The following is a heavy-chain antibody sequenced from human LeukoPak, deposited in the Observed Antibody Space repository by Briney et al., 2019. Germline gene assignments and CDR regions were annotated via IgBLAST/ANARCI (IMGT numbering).Heavy chain of an antibody. Sequence: PGGSLRLSCAASGFTFTSHGMHWVRQAPRKGLEYVSAISSNGGSTYYANSVKGRFTISRDNSKNTLYLQMGSLRAEDMAVYYCARGVSEWLRSVVDYWGQGTLVTVSS. CDR1: GFTFTSHG. CDR3: ARGVSEWLRSVVDY. D-gene: IGHD5-12*01. V-gene: IGHV3-64*01. CDR2: ISSNGGST. J-gene: IGHJ4*02.